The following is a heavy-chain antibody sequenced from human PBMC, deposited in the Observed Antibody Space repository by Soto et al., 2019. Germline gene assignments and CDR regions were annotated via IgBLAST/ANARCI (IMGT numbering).Heavy chain of an antibody. D-gene: IGHD2-21*01. CDR1: GGAFSSHA. V-gene: IGHV1-69*06. J-gene: IGHJ6*02. Sequence: QVQLVQSGAEVKKPGSSVKVSCKASGGAFSSHAITWVRQAPGQGLEWMGGIIPIFGSPNFAQKFQGRVTIAADKTTNTVYLELSSLRNDDTAVYYCARVRTGGSPIGYYHLGLDVWGQGTTVTVSS. CDR2: IIPIFGSP. CDR3: ARVRTGGSPIGYYHLGLDV.